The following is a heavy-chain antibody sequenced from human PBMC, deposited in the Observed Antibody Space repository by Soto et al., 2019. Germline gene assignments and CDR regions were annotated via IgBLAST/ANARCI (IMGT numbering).Heavy chain of an antibody. CDR1: GGTFSSYA. CDR3: ARKGSLAAVEDAFDI. D-gene: IGHD6-13*01. Sequence: ASVKVSCKASGGTFSSYAISWVRQAPGQGLEWMGGIIPIFGTANYAQKFQGRVTITADESTSTAYMELSSLRSEDTAVDYCARKGSLAAVEDAFDIWGQGTMVTVSS. CDR2: IIPIFGTA. V-gene: IGHV1-69*13. J-gene: IGHJ3*02.